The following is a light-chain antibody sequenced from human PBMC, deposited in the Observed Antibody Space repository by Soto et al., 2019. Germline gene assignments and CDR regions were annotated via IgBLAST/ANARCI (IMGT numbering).Light chain of an antibody. Sequence: DIQMTQSPSTLSASVGDRVTITCRASQSISSYLNWYQQKPGKAPKLLIHKASTLESWVPSRFSGSGSGTEFTLTISGLQPDDFATYYCQQSYSLTWTFAQGTKVDIK. CDR1: QSISSY. CDR3: QQSYSLTWT. V-gene: IGKV1-39*01. CDR2: KAS. J-gene: IGKJ1*01.